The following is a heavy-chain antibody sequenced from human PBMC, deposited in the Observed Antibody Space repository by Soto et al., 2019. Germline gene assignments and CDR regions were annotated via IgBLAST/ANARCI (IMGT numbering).Heavy chain of an antibody. CDR3: ARIPYSGYANYMDV. V-gene: IGHV2-70*11. Sequence: SGPTLVNPTQTLTLTCTFSGFSLSTSGMCVSWIRQPPGKALEWLARIDWDDDKYYSTSLKTRLTISKVTSKNQVVLTMTNMDPVDTATYYCARIPYSGYANYMDVWGKGTTVTVSS. CDR2: IDWDDDK. D-gene: IGHD5-12*01. CDR1: GFSLSTSGMC. J-gene: IGHJ6*03.